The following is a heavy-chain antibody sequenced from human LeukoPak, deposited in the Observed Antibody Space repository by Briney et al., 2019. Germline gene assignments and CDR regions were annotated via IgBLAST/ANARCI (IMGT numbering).Heavy chain of an antibody. V-gene: IGHV3-48*04. CDR1: GFTFSSCN. CDR3: ARGGGLDV. J-gene: IGHJ6*02. Sequence: GGSLRLSCAASGFTFSSCNMNWVRQAPGKGLEWISYISSSSGTIYYADSVKGRFTISRDNAKNSLYLQMSNLRAEDTAVYFCARGGGLDVWGQGATVTVSS. D-gene: IGHD3-16*01. CDR2: ISSSSGTI.